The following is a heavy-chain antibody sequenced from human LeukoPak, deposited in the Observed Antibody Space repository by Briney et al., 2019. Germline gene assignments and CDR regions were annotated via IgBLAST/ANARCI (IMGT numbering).Heavy chain of an antibody. D-gene: IGHD5-12*01. CDR3: AREEGGYDYWYFDL. Sequence: PSETLSLTCAVSGGSFSGYSWSWIRQPPGKGLEWMGEINLSGGTNFNPSLKSRAILSVDTSKNQFSLKLSSVTAADTAVYYCAREEGGYDYWYFDLWGRGTLVTVSS. J-gene: IGHJ2*01. V-gene: IGHV4-34*01. CDR1: GGSFSGYS. CDR2: INLSGGT.